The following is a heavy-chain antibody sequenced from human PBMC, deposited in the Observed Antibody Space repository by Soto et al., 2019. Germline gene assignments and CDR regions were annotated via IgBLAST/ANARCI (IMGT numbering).Heavy chain of an antibody. V-gene: IGHV3-15*01. Sequence: GGSLRLSCPASGFTFTNAWMSWVRQAPGKGLEWVGRIKSKTDGGTTDYAAPVKGRFTISRDDSKNTLYLQMNSLKTEDTAVYYCTTEIFGVALDDFDIWGQGTMVTVSS. D-gene: IGHD3-3*01. CDR1: GFTFTNAW. CDR2: IKSKTDGGTT. J-gene: IGHJ3*02. CDR3: TTEIFGVALDDFDI.